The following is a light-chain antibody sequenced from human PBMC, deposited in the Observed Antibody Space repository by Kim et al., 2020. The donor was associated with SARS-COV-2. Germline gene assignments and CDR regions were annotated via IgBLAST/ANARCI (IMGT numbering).Light chain of an antibody. Sequence: RQTATRTCTGNSNNVGNKGAAWLQQHQGHPPKLLSYRNNNRPSGISERLSASRSGNTASLTITGLQPEDEADYYCSAWDSSLSAWVFGGGTKLTVL. J-gene: IGLJ3*02. CDR1: SNNVGNKG. V-gene: IGLV10-54*01. CDR3: SAWDSSLSAWV. CDR2: RNN.